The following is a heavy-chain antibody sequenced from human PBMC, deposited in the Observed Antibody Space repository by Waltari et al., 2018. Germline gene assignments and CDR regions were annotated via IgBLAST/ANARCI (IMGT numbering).Heavy chain of an antibody. D-gene: IGHD2-2*01. CDR1: GGSFSGYY. V-gene: IGHV4-34*01. J-gene: IGHJ1*01. CDR3: ARSPVKYCSSTSCRKYFQH. Sequence: QVQLQQWGAGLLKPSETLSLTCAVYGGSFSGYYWSWIRQPPGQGLEWIGEINHSGSTNYNPTLKSRVTISLDTSKNQFSLKLSSVTAADTAVYYCARSPVKYCSSTSCRKYFQHWGQGTLVTVSS. CDR2: INHSGST.